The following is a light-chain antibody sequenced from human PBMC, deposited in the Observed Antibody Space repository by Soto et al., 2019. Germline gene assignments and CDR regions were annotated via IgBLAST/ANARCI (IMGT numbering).Light chain of an antibody. V-gene: IGLV2-14*01. Sequence: QSALTQPASVSGSPGQSITSSCTGTSSDVGGYNYVSWYQQHPGKAPKLMIYYVSNRPSGVSNRFSGSKSGNTASLTISGLQAEDEADYYGSSYTSSSTLVVFGGGTKLTVL. CDR3: SSYTSSSTLVV. CDR1: SSDVGGYNY. CDR2: YVS. J-gene: IGLJ2*01.